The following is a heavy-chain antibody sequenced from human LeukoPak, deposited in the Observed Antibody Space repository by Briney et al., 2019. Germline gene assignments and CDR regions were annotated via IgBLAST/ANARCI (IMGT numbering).Heavy chain of an antibody. CDR2: INPSGGST. D-gene: IGHD6-13*01. CDR1: GYTFTSYY. CDR3: ARGYSSSWYQDLAAAFTTSGGTYYYYYMDV. Sequence: ASVKVSCKASGYTFTSYYMHWVRQAPGQGLEWMGIINPSGGSTSYAQKVQGRVTMTRDIPTSTVYMELSSLRSEDTAVYYCARGYSSSWYQDLAAAFTTSGGTYYYYYMDVWGKGTTVTVSS. J-gene: IGHJ6*03. V-gene: IGHV1-46*01.